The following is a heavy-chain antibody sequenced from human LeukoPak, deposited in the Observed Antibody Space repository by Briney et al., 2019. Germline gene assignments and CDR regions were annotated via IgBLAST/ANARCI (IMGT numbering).Heavy chain of an antibody. CDR3: ASSYVGAQPLLDY. D-gene: IGHD1-26*01. Sequence: ASVKVSCKASGGTFSSYAISWVRQAPGQGLEWMGGIIPIFGTANYAQKFQGRVTITADESTSTAYMELSSLRSEDTAVYYCASSYVGAQPLLDYWGQGTLVTVSS. CDR1: GGTFSSYA. CDR2: IIPIFGTA. J-gene: IGHJ4*02. V-gene: IGHV1-69*13.